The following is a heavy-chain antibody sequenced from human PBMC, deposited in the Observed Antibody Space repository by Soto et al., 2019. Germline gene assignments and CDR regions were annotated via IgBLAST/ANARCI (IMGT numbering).Heavy chain of an antibody. V-gene: IGHV3-23*01. Sequence: EVQLLESGGGLVQPGGSLRLSCAASGFTFSSYAMSWVRQAPGKGLEWVSAISGSGGSTYYADSVKGRFTISRDNSKNTLYLQMNSLRAEDTAVYYCAKGPSVGYSSSWHPGYFDYWGQGTLVTVSS. D-gene: IGHD6-13*01. CDR3: AKGPSVGYSSSWHPGYFDY. CDR1: GFTFSSYA. J-gene: IGHJ4*02. CDR2: ISGSGGST.